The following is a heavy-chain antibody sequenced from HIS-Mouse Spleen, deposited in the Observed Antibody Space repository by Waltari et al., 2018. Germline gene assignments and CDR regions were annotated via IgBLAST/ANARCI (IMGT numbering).Heavy chain of an antibody. J-gene: IGHJ2*01. V-gene: IGHV4-39*07. D-gene: IGHD6-13*01. Sequence: QLQLQESAPGLVKPSETLSLTCTVSGGSISSSSHYLGRIRQPPGKGLEWIGSIYYSGSTYYNPSLKSRVTISVDTSKNQFSLKLSSVTAADTAVYYCAREIPYSSSWYDWYFDLWGRGTLVTVSS. CDR1: GGSISSSSHY. CDR3: AREIPYSSSWYDWYFDL. CDR2: IYYSGST.